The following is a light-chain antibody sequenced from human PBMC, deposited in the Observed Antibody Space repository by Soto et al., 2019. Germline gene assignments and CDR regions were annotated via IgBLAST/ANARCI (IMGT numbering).Light chain of an antibody. CDR1: QSISSW. CDR2: DVS. V-gene: IGKV1-5*01. J-gene: IGKJ1*01. CDR3: QQYHRYST. Sequence: QMTQSASTLSASVGDRVTITCRASQSISSWLAWYQQKPGKAPKLLIYDVSTLASGVPSRFSGSASGTEFTLTISNLESEDFASYYCQQYHRYSTFGQGTKVDI.